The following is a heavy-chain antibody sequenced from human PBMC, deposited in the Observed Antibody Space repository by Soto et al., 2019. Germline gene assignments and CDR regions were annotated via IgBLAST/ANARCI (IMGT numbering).Heavy chain of an antibody. CDR1: GFTFSSYA. Sequence: GGSLRLSCAASGFTFSSYAMSWVRQAPGKGLEWVSAISGSGGSTYYADSVKGRFTISRDNSKNTLYLQMNSLRAEDTPVYYCAKDGVGFTFSFDIGGKGTMVTVPS. D-gene: IGHD1-26*01. V-gene: IGHV3-23*01. J-gene: IGHJ3*02. CDR3: AKDGVGFTFSFDI. CDR2: ISGSGGST.